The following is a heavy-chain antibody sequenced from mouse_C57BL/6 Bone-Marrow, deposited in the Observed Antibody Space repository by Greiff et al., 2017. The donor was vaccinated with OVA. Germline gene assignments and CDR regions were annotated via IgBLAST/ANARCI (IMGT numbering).Heavy chain of an antibody. J-gene: IGHJ2*01. CDR3: ARLYDVYYSDY. V-gene: IGHV1-42*01. CDR2: INPSTGGT. CDR1: GYSFTGYY. D-gene: IGHD2-3*01. Sequence: VQLQQSGPELVKPGASVKISCKASGYSFTGYYMNWVKQSPEKSLEWIGEINPSTGGTTYNQKFKAKATLTVDKSSSTAYMQLKSLTSEDSAVYYFARLYDVYYSDYWGQGTTLTVSS.